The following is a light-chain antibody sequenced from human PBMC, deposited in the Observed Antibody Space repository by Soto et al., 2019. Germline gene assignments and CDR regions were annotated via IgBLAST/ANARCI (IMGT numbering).Light chain of an antibody. V-gene: IGLV2-11*01. Sequence: QSALTQPRSVSGSPGQSVAISCTGTSSDVGAYDYVSWYQQHPGKAPKLMIYDVSKRPSGVPDRFSGSKSGNTASLTISGLQAEEESDYYCCSYAGTYKVFGTGTKVTVL. CDR2: DVS. J-gene: IGLJ1*01. CDR1: SSDVGAYDY. CDR3: CSYAGTYKV.